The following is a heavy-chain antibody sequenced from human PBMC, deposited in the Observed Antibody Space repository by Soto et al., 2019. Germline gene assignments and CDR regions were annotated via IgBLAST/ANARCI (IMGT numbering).Heavy chain of an antibody. D-gene: IGHD2-2*01. CDR1: GFTFSSYA. Sequence: GGSLRLSCAASGFTFSSYAMSWVRQAPGKGLEWVSAISGSGGSTYYADSVKGRFTIFRDNSKNTLYLQMNSLRAEDTAVYYCAKDYCSSTSCYLLFDYYYYMDVWGKGTTVTVSS. J-gene: IGHJ6*03. V-gene: IGHV3-23*01. CDR2: ISGSGGST. CDR3: AKDYCSSTSCYLLFDYYYYMDV.